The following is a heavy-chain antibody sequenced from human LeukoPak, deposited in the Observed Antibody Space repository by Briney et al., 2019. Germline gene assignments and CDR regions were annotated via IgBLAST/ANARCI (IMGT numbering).Heavy chain of an antibody. CDR2: IIPILGIA. CDR3: ARRVGGYYHYFDY. Sequence: SVKVSGKASGGTFSSYTISWVRQAPGQGLEWMGRIIPILGIANYAQKFQGRVTITTDESTSIAYMELSSLRSEDTAVYYCARRVGGYYHYFDYWGQGTLVTVSS. J-gene: IGHJ4*02. CDR1: GGTFSSYT. D-gene: IGHD3-22*01. V-gene: IGHV1-69*02.